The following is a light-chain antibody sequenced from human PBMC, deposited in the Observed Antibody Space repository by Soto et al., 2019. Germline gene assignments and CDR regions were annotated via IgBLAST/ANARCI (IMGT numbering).Light chain of an antibody. J-gene: IGKJ1*01. CDR3: QQYDTYTWT. CDR1: QRMSAW. CDR2: DAS. V-gene: IGKV1-5*01. Sequence: DIQMTQSPTTLSASVGDRVIITCRASQRMSAWLAWYQQKPGKAPKLLIYDASSLENGVPSRFSGSGSGTEFTLTISSLQPDDFATYYCQQYDTYTWTFGQGTKVDIK.